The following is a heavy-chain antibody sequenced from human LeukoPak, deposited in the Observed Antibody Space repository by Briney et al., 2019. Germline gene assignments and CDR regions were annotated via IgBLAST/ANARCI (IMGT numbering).Heavy chain of an antibody. CDR3: ARDLGSDYYFDY. Sequence: SQTLSLTCTVSGGSISSGGYYWSWIRQHPGKGLEWIGYIYYSGSTNYNPSPKSRVTISVDTSKNQFSLKLSSVTAADTAVYYCARDLGSDYYFDYWGQGMLVTVSS. J-gene: IGHJ4*02. CDR2: IYYSGST. D-gene: IGHD2-21*02. V-gene: IGHV4-31*03. CDR1: GGSISSGGYY.